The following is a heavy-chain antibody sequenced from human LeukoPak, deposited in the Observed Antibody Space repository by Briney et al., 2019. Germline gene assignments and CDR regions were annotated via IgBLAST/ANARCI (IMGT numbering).Heavy chain of an antibody. Sequence: PSETLSLTCTISGGPITSYDWSWIRQPAGKGLEWIGRLYTSGSTNYNPSLKSRVTMSLDTSKNQFSLKLSSVTAADTAFYYCARLTSSWYQDWYFDLWGRGTLVTVSS. V-gene: IGHV4-4*07. CDR3: ARLTSSWYQDWYFDL. CDR1: GGPITSYD. D-gene: IGHD6-13*01. J-gene: IGHJ2*01. CDR2: LYTSGST.